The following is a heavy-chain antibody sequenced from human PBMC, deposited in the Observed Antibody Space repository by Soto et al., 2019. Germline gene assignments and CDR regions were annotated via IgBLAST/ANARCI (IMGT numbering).Heavy chain of an antibody. CDR1: GFTFDNYA. CDR2: LTASGTNT. V-gene: IGHV3-23*01. D-gene: IGHD6-19*01. J-gene: IGHJ5*02. CDR3: AQGGYSSGWYLALAT. Sequence: VQLLESGGGLVQPGGSLRLSCAASGFTFDNYAMTWVRQAPGKGLAWVSALTASGTNTHYVDSVKDRFVIFRDNSKNTLYLQMHRLTAADTAIYFCAQGGYSSGWYLALATWGQGTLVTVSS.